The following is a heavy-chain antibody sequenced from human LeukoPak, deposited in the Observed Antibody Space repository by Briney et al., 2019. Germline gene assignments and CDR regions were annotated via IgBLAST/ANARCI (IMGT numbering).Heavy chain of an antibody. CDR2: INPSGGRT. CDR3: ARGSRFLDY. J-gene: IGHJ4*02. D-gene: IGHD3-3*01. Sequence: ASVTVSCKASVYTFTSDYIHWVRQAPGQGLEWLGIINPSGGRTTYGQNFQGRVTMTRDTSTSTVYMELSSLRSEDTAVYYCARGSRFLDYWGQGTLVTVSS. V-gene: IGHV1-46*01. CDR1: VYTFTSDY.